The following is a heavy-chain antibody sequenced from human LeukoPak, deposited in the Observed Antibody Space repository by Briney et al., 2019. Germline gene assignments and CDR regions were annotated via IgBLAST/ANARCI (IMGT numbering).Heavy chain of an antibody. Sequence: SETLSLTCAVYGGSFSGYYWSWIRQPPGKGLEWIGEINHSGSTNYNPSLKSRVTISVDTSKNQFSLKLSSATAADTAVYYCARCSCYGSGSYHNRQYCQHWGQGTLVTVS. CDR1: GGSFSGYY. V-gene: IGHV4-34*01. D-gene: IGHD3-10*01. CDR3: ARCSCYGSGSYHNRQYCQH. J-gene: IGHJ1*01. CDR2: INHSGST.